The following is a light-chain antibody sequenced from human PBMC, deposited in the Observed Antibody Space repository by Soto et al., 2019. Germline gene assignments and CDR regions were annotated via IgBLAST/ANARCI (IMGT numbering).Light chain of an antibody. V-gene: IGKV1-39*01. CDR3: QQSFSTPLT. CDR2: SAS. J-gene: IGKJ1*01. CDR1: QTISTY. Sequence: DIQMTQFPSSLSASVGDRVTITCRASQTISTYLNWYQQQSGKAPKLLIYSASTLQSGVPSRFSGSVSGTDFTLTISNLQPEDFATYHCQQSFSTPLTCGQGTKVEIK.